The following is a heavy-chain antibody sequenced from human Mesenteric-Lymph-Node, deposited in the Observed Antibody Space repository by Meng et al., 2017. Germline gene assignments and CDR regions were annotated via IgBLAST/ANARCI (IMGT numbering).Heavy chain of an antibody. Sequence: GESLKISCAASGFTFSSYAMHWVRQAPGKGREWVAVISYDGSNKYYADSVKGRFTISRDNSKNTLYLQMNSLRAEDTAVYYCARGQAFHAFDIWGQGTMVTVSS. CDR1: GFTFSSYA. J-gene: IGHJ3*02. V-gene: IGHV3-30*04. CDR3: ARGQAFHAFDI. D-gene: IGHD2/OR15-2a*01. CDR2: ISYDGSNK.